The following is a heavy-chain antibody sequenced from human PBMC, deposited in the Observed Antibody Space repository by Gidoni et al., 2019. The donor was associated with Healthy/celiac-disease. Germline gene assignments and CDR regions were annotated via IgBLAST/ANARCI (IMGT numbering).Heavy chain of an antibody. CDR3: ARNGDEARDAFDI. Sequence: QVQLQQSAPGLVTPSQTLSLTCAISADSVSSHSAAWSWIRQSPSRGLEWLGRTYYRSKWYNDYTVSVKSRITINPDTSKNQCSLQLNSVTPEDTAVYYCARNGDEARDAFDIWGQGTMVTVSS. CDR1: ADSVSSHSAA. J-gene: IGHJ3*02. V-gene: IGHV6-1*01. D-gene: IGHD2-8*01. CDR2: TYYRSKWYN.